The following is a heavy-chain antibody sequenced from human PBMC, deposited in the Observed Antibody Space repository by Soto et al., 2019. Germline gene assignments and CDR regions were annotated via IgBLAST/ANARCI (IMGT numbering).Heavy chain of an antibody. D-gene: IGHD6-13*01. CDR3: AREGVSSSWYNYYGMDV. V-gene: IGHV4-59*01. CDR2: IYYSGST. J-gene: IGHJ6*02. Sequence: PSETLSLSCTVSGGSISSYYWSWIRQPPGKGLEWIGYIYYSGSTNYNPSLKSRVPLSVDTSKNQFSLKLSSVTAADTAVYYCAREGVSSSWYNYYGMDVWGQGTTVTVSS. CDR1: GGSISSYY.